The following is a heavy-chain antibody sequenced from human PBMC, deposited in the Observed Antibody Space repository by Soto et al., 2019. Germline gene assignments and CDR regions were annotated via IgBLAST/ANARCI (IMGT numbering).Heavy chain of an antibody. CDR3: ARDGEKQMFLSPLAH. V-gene: IGHV1-69*12. Sequence: QVKLGQSGPEVKKPGSSVKVSCKASGDSVRMYGFSWVRQAPGQGLEWMGGIIPFFGTANYAQKFQDRVTITADESTKTVYLEFRNLRHENTAIYFCARDGEKQMFLSPLAHWGQGGLVTVS. CDR1: GDSVRMYG. J-gene: IGHJ4*02. CDR2: IIPFFGTA. D-gene: IGHD2-21*01.